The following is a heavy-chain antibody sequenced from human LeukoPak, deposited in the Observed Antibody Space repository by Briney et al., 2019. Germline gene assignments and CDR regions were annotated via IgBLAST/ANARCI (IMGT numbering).Heavy chain of an antibody. J-gene: IGHJ4*02. Sequence: SETLSLTCTVSGYSISSGYYWGWIRQPPGKGLEWIGSIYHSGSTNYNPSLKSRVTISVDTSKNQFSLKLSSVTAADTAVYYCARTRSIRGYFDYWGQGTLVTVSS. CDR1: GYSISSGYY. V-gene: IGHV4-38-2*02. D-gene: IGHD6-6*01. CDR3: ARTRSIRGYFDY. CDR2: IYHSGST.